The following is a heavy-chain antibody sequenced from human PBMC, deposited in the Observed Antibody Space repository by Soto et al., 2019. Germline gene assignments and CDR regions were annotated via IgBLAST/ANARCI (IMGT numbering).Heavy chain of an antibody. CDR2: ISGSGGST. CDR1: GFTFSSYA. J-gene: IGHJ6*02. CDR3: AKEGDWMVYAVNFPLDV. D-gene: IGHD2-8*01. Sequence: GGSLRLSCAASGFTFSSYAMSWVRQAPGKGLEWVSAISGSGGSTYYADSVKGRFTISRDNSKNTLYLQMNSLRAEDTAVYYCAKEGDWMVYAVNFPLDVWGQGTTVTVSS. V-gene: IGHV3-23*01.